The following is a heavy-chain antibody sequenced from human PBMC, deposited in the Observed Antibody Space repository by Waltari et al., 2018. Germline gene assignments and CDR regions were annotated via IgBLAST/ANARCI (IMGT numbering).Heavy chain of an antibody. V-gene: IGHV4-39*01. CDR3: ARLPISLGVGSVFDI. J-gene: IGHJ3*02. D-gene: IGHD2-15*01. CDR2: IYSSGST. CDR1: GGSISSSTYY. Sequence: QMQLQESGPGLVKPSEPLSLTCTVSGGSISSSTYYWGWVLQPPAKGLEWIGNIYSSGSTYYKPSLKSRLTRSVDTSKNQFALNLRSVTAADTAVYYCARLPISLGVGSVFDIWGQGTMVTVSS.